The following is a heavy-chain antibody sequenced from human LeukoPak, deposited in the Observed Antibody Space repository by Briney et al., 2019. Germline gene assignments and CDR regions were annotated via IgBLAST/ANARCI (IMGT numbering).Heavy chain of an antibody. Sequence: PSETLSLTCAVYGGSFSGYYWSWIRQPPGKGLEWIGEINHSGSTNYNPSLKSRVTISVDTSKNQFSPKLSSVTAADTAVYYWARGNCSSTSCYVDYWGQGTLVTVSS. J-gene: IGHJ4*02. D-gene: IGHD2-2*01. CDR3: ARGNCSSTSCYVDY. CDR2: INHSGST. V-gene: IGHV4-34*01. CDR1: GGSFSGYY.